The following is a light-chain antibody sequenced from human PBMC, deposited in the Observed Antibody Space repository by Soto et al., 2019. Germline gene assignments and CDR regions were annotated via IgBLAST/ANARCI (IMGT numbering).Light chain of an antibody. Sequence: QSVLTQPPSVSGAPGQRVTNSCTGSSSNIGAGYDVHWYQQLPGTAPKLLIYGHSNRPSGVPDRFSGSKSGTSASLAITGLQAEDEADYYCQSYDSSLSGYVVFGGGTKLTVL. CDR2: GHS. V-gene: IGLV1-40*01. J-gene: IGLJ2*01. CDR1: SSNIGAGYD. CDR3: QSYDSSLSGYVV.